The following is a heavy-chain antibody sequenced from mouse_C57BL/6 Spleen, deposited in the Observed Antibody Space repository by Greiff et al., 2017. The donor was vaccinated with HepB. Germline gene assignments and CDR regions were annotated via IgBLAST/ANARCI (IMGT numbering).Heavy chain of an antibody. CDR2: ISYSGST. J-gene: IGHJ4*01. CDR1: GYSITSDY. D-gene: IGHD2-1*01. CDR3: ARSLLYDRRAMDY. Sequence: EVKLVESGPGLAKPSQTLSLTCSVTGYSITSDYWNWIRKFPGNKLEYMGYISYSGSTYYNPSLKSRISITRDTSKNQYYLQLNSVTTEDTATYYCARSLLYDRRAMDYWGQGTSVTVSS. V-gene: IGHV3-8*01.